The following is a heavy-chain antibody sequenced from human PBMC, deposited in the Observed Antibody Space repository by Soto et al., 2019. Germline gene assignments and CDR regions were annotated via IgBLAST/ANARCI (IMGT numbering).Heavy chain of an antibody. J-gene: IGHJ3*01. V-gene: IGHV1-18*01. CDR1: GYTFTSFG. D-gene: IGHD3-9*01. Sequence: QVQLVQSGAEVKKPGASVKVSCKASGYTFTSFGINWVRQAPGQGLEWLGWISVYNGKRSYAQKLQGRVTVTRDTTTNTAYMELRSLRYDDTAIYCGAEDAYGRNDWDYLEMGGHGTVVTVSS. CDR2: ISVYNGKR. CDR3: AEDAYGRNDWDYLEM.